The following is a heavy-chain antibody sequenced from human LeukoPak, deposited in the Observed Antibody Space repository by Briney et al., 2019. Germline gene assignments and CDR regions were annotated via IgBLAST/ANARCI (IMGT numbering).Heavy chain of an antibody. V-gene: IGHV5-51*01. CDR2: IYPGDSDT. CDR3: ARSRWRNSFDY. D-gene: IGHD4-23*01. J-gene: IGHJ4*02. CDR1: GYSFTSYW. Sequence: GESLQISCKGSGYSFTSYWIGWVRQLPGKGLEWMGIIYPGDSDTRYSPSFQGQVTISADKSISTAYLQWSSLKASDTAMYYCARSRWRNSFDYWGQGTLVTVSS.